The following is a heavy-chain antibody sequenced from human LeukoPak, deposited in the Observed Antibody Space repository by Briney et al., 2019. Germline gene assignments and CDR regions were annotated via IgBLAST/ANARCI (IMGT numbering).Heavy chain of an antibody. CDR1: GGSFSGYY. D-gene: IGHD3-10*01. Sequence: SETLSLTCAVYGGSFSGYYWSWIRQPPGKGLEWIGEINHSGSTNYNPSLKSRVTISVDTSKNQFSLKLSSVTAADTAVSYCARKKYGSGSCHFDYWGQGTLVTVSS. J-gene: IGHJ4*02. CDR2: INHSGST. V-gene: IGHV4-34*01. CDR3: ARKKYGSGSCHFDY.